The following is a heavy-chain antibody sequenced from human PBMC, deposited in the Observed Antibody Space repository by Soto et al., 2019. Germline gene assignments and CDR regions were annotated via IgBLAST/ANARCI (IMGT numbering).Heavy chain of an antibody. J-gene: IGHJ3*02. CDR3: ARVADFWSGDNAFDI. Sequence: SETLSLTCAVYGGSFSGYYWSWIRQPPGKGLEWIGEINHSGSTNYNPSLKSRVTISVDTSKNQFSLKLSSETAADTAVYYCARVADFWSGDNAFDIWGQGTMVTVSS. CDR2: INHSGST. V-gene: IGHV4-34*01. D-gene: IGHD3-3*01. CDR1: GGSFSGYY.